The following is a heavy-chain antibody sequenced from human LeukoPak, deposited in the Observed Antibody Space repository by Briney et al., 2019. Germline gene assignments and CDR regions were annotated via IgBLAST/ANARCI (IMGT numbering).Heavy chain of an antibody. J-gene: IGHJ5*02. D-gene: IGHD3-10*01. CDR1: GGTFSSYA. Sequence: ASVKVSCKASGGTFSSYAISWVRQAPGQGLEWMGGIIPIFGTANYAQKFQGRVTITADESTSTAYMELSSLRSEDTAVYYCARTFHYYGSGSYYTGWFDPWGQGTLVTVSS. CDR3: ARTFHYYGSGSYYTGWFDP. CDR2: IIPIFGTA. V-gene: IGHV1-69*13.